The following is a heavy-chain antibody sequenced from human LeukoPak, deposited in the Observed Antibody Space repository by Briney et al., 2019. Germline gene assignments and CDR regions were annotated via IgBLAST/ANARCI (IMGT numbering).Heavy chain of an antibody. V-gene: IGHV3-23*01. CDR1: GFTFSSYA. CDR3: ARTGPRYSSSWLLDAFDI. D-gene: IGHD6-13*01. J-gene: IGHJ3*02. Sequence: GGSLRLSCAASGFTFSSYAMSWVRQAPGKGLEWVSAISSSGGSTYYTGSVKGRFTISRDNSKNTLYLQMNSLRAEDTAVYYCARTGPRYSSSWLLDAFDIWGQGTMVTVSS. CDR2: ISSSGGST.